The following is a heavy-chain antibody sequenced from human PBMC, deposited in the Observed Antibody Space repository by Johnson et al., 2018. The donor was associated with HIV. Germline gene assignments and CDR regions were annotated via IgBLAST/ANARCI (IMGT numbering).Heavy chain of an antibody. V-gene: IGHV3-20*04. J-gene: IGHJ3*02. Sequence: VQLVESGGGLVQPGGSLRLSCAASGFTFSSYDMHWVRQATGKGLEWVSGINWSGDSTGYADSVKGRFTISRDNAKSSLYLRMNSLRAEDTAVYYCAREGYVIYDAFDIWGQGTMVTVSS. D-gene: IGHD2-8*01. CDR2: INWSGDST. CDR1: GFTFSSYD. CDR3: AREGYVIYDAFDI.